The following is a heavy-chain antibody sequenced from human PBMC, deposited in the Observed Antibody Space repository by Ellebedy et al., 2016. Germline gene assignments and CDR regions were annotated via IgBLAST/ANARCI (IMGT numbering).Heavy chain of an antibody. CDR2: ISYSGST. Sequence: SETLSLTCTVSGGSISSGGYYWSWIRQHPGKGLEWIGYISYSGSTFYNPSLKSRVTISVDTSKNQFSLKLTSVTAADTAVYYCARDHSYYHDSSGYLERSNAFDIWGQGTMVTVSS. CDR1: GGSISSGGYY. CDR3: ARDHSYYHDSSGYLERSNAFDI. J-gene: IGHJ3*02. V-gene: IGHV4-31*03. D-gene: IGHD3-22*01.